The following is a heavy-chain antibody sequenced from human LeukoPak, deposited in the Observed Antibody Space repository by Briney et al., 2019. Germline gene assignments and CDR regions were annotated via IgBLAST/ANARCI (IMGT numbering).Heavy chain of an antibody. CDR2: ISSSSGYI. CDR1: GFTFGLYT. V-gene: IGHV3-21*01. CDR3: AREDYCSGWTGWFDP. D-gene: IGHD6-19*01. Sequence: PGGSLRLSCAASGFTFGLYTMNWVRQAPGQGLEWVSSISSSSGYIYYADSVKGRFTISRDNAEKSLYLQMNSLRAEDTAIYFCAREDYCSGWTGWFDPWGQGTLVTVSS. J-gene: IGHJ5*02.